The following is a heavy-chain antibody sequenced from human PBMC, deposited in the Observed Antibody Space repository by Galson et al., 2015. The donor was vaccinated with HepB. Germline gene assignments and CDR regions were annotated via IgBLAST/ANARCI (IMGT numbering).Heavy chain of an antibody. V-gene: IGHV1-69*13. Sequence: SVKVSCKASGGTFSRNALSWVRQAPGQGLEWMGGITPTFGTTSYAQKFQGRVTITADESTSTAYVELSSLRSEDTAVYYCAREHLSHYYGSGGYRFFDSWGQGTLVTVSS. J-gene: IGHJ4*02. CDR3: AREHLSHYYGSGGYRFFDS. D-gene: IGHD3-10*01. CDR2: ITPTFGTT. CDR1: GGTFSRNA.